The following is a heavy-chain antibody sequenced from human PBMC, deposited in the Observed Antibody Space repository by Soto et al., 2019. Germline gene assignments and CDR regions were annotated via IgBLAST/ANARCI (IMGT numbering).Heavy chain of an antibody. J-gene: IGHJ4*02. D-gene: IGHD6-6*01. V-gene: IGHV5-51*01. CDR2: IYPGDSDT. Sequence: PGESLKISCKGSGYRFTSYWIGWVRQMPGKGLEWMGIIYPGDSDTRYSPSFQGQVTISADRSISTAYLQWSALKASDTAMYYCARSPTSISSPHSSDYWGQGTPVTVPQ. CDR3: ARSPTSISSPHSSDY. CDR1: GYRFTSYW.